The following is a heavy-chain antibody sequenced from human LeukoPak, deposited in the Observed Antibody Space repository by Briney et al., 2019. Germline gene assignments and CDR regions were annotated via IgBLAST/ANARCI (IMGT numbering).Heavy chain of an antibody. CDR3: ARGSRIAAATHPGKFDY. D-gene: IGHD6-13*01. CDR2: IIPTLGIA. Sequence: SVKVSCKASGGTFSSYAISWVRQAPGQGLEWMGRIIPTLGIANYAQKFQGRVTITADKSTSTAYMELSSLRSEDTAVYYCARGSRIAAATHPGKFDYWGQGTLVTVSS. J-gene: IGHJ4*02. V-gene: IGHV1-69*04. CDR1: GGTFSSYA.